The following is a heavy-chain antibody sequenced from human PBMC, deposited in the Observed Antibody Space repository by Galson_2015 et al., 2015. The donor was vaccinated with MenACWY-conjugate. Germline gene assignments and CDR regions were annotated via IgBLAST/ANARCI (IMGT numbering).Heavy chain of an antibody. CDR1: GFTFSSYA. CDR2: ISGSLGST. D-gene: IGHD3-22*01. CDR3: SKLSDYYDSSGLDY. V-gene: IGHV3-23*01. J-gene: IGHJ4*02. Sequence: SLRLSCAASGFTFSSYAMSWVRQAPGKGLEWVSAISGSLGSTYYADSVKGRFTISRDNSKNTLYLQMNSLRAEDTAVYYCSKLSDYYDSSGLDYWGQGTLVTVSS.